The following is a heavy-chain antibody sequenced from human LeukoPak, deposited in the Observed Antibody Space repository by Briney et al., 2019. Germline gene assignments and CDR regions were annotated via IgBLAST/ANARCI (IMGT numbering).Heavy chain of an antibody. CDR1: GGSISSGSYY. J-gene: IGHJ3*02. CDR3: ARDARRYDSSGYYSSDAFDI. Sequence: PSETLSLTCTVSGGSISSGSYYWGWIRQPPGKGLEWIGNIYYSESTYYNPSLKSRVTISVDTSKNQFSLKLSSVTAADTAVYYCARDARRYDSSGYYSSDAFDIWGQGTMVTVSS. CDR2: IYYSEST. V-gene: IGHV4-39*07. D-gene: IGHD3-22*01.